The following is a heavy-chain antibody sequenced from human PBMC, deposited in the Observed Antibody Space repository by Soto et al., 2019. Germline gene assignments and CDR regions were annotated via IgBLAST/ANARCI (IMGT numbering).Heavy chain of an antibody. V-gene: IGHV1-69*02. CDR3: ARESVHKLRYRFDL. J-gene: IGHJ4*02. D-gene: IGHD1-1*01. CDR2: LIPLLGIP. Sequence: QVLLVQSGAEVRKPESSVRVSCKASGGTFTDFTISWLRQIPGQGLEWMGRLIPLLGIPTHAQRFQSRLTITADKTTGTSYMELRSLTSDDTAVYYCARESVHKLRYRFDLWGQGTLVAVSS. CDR1: GGTFTDFT.